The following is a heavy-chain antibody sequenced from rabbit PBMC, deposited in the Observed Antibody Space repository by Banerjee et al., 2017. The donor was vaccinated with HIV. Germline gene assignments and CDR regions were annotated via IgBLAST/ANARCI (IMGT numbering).Heavy chain of an antibody. D-gene: IGHD6-1*01. J-gene: IGHJ4*01. CDR2: IDAGSSGST. V-gene: IGHV1S43*01. CDR1: GIDFSSYYY. CDR3: ARAYYGNGYAGAAAL. Sequence: QEQLVESGGGLVKPGASLTLTCTASGIDFSSYYYMCWVRQAPGKGLEWIACIDAGSSGSTWYASWVNGRFTISRSTSLNTVDLKMTSLTAADTATYFCARAYYGNGYAGAAALWGPGTLVTVS.